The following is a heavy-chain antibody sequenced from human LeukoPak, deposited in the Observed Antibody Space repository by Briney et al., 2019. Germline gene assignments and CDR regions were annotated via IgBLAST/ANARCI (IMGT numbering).Heavy chain of an antibody. Sequence: PSETLSLTCTVSGGSISSGSYYWSWIRQPPGKGLEWIGYIYYSGSTNYNPSLKSRVTMSVDTSKNQFSLKLSSVTAADTAVYYCARAFRYYYDSSGYFDYWGQGTLVTVSS. CDR1: GGSISSGSYY. D-gene: IGHD3-22*01. J-gene: IGHJ4*02. CDR2: IYYSGST. V-gene: IGHV4-61*01. CDR3: ARAFRYYYDSSGYFDY.